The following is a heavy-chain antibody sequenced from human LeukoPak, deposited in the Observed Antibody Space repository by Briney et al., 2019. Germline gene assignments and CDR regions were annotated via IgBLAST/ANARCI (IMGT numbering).Heavy chain of an antibody. Sequence: PSETLSLTCTVSGCSISSYYWSWIRQPPGKGLEWIGYIYTSGSTNYNPSLKSRVTISVDTSKNQFSLKLSSVTAADTAVYYCARQASDFWSGNSYNNWFDPWGQGTLVTVSS. J-gene: IGHJ5*02. CDR2: IYTSGST. CDR1: GCSISSYY. D-gene: IGHD3-3*01. CDR3: ARQASDFWSGNSYNNWFDP. V-gene: IGHV4-4*09.